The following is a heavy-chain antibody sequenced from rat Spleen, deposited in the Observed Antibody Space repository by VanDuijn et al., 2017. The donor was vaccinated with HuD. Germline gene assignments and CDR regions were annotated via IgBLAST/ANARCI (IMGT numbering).Heavy chain of an antibody. D-gene: IGHD1-12*02. CDR3: ARHEYYDGTFYHYFDY. J-gene: IGHJ2*01. CDR1: GFTFSNYG. Sequence: EVQLVESGGGLVQSGRSLKLSCAPSGFTFSNYGMAWVRQAPTRGLEWVATISYDGGSTYYRDSVKGRFTVSRDNAKSILYLQMDSLRSEDTATYHCARHEYYDGTFYHYFDYWGQGVMVTVSS. CDR2: ISYDGGST. V-gene: IGHV5-29*01.